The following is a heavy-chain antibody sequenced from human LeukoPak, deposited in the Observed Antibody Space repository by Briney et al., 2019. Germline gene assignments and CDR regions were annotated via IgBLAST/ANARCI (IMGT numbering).Heavy chain of an antibody. D-gene: IGHD3-3*01. CDR2: IIPMSGTA. Sequence: ASVKVSCKASGGTFNNFAISWVRQAPGQGLEWVGGIIPMSGTANHAQKFQGRVTITADESTSTAYMELSSLRSEDTAIYYCASPVKYYDTWSGYPPFDYWGQGTLVTVSS. CDR3: ASPVKYYDTWSGYPPFDY. CDR1: GGTFNNFA. V-gene: IGHV1-69*01. J-gene: IGHJ4*02.